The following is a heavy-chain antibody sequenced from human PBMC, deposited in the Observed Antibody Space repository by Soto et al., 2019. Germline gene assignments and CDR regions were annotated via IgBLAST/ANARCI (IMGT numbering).Heavy chain of an antibody. J-gene: IGHJ4*02. D-gene: IGHD3-22*01. V-gene: IGHV3-23*01. CDR3: AQDSSDYYDRSVPPTIFYY. CDR1: RFTFSSYA. CDR2: ISGSGGST. Sequence: PGGSLRLSCAASRFTFSSYAMSWVRQAPGKGLEWVSAISGSGGSTYYADSVKGRFTISRDNSKNTLYLQMNSLRAEDAAVYYCAQDSSDYYDRSVPPTIFYYWGQGTQVSVYS.